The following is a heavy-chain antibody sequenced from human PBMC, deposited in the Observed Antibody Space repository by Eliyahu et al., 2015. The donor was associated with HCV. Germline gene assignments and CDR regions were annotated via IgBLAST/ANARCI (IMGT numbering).Heavy chain of an antibody. D-gene: IGHD3-22*01. J-gene: IGHJ4*02. CDR2: ISYDGSNK. V-gene: IGHV3-30*03. CDR3: ATTRTYYYDSSGYHIDY. CDR1: GFTFXXYG. Sequence: QVQLVESGGGVVQPGRSLRLSCAASGFTFXXYGMHWVRPGPGKGLEWVAVISYDGSNKYYADSVKGRFTISRDNSKNTLYLQMNSLRAEDTAVYYCATTRTYYYDSSGYHIDYWGQGTLVTVSS.